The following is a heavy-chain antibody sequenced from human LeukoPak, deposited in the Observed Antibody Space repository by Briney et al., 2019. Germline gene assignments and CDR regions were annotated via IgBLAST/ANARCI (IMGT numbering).Heavy chain of an antibody. D-gene: IGHD2-15*01. J-gene: IGHJ5*02. CDR1: GGSISSTTYF. Sequence: KPSETLSLTCTVSGGSISSTTYFWGWIRQPPGKGLEWIGSIYYSGSPYYNPSLKSRVTISVDTSKNQFSLKLSSVTAADTAVYYCARQIVVVPAALYWFDPWGQGTLVTVSS. V-gene: IGHV4-39*01. CDR3: ARQIVVVPAALYWFDP. CDR2: IYYSGSP.